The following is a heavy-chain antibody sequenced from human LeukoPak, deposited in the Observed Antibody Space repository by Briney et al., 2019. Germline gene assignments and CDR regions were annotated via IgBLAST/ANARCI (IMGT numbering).Heavy chain of an antibody. V-gene: IGHV3-30-3*01. J-gene: IGHJ4*02. CDR1: GFTFSNYY. Sequence: GGSLRLSCAASGFTFSNYYMHWVRQVPGKGLEWVASISQDGSSKYYADSVKGRFTISRDNSKNTLYLQMTSLRGEDTAVYYCAKDVPGSWAPDYWGQGTLVTVSS. CDR2: ISQDGSSK. D-gene: IGHD1-14*01. CDR3: AKDVPGSWAPDY.